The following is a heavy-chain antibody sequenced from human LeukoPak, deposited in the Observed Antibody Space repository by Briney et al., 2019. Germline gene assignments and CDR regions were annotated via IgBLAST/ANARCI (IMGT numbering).Heavy chain of an antibody. CDR2: ARNRGNGYTT. D-gene: IGHD4/OR15-4a*01. CDR3: ARIMRVDYGTYYFDY. Sequence: GGSLRLSCAASGFTFSDHYMDWVRQAPGKGLEWVGRARNRGNGYTTQYAASVKGRFTFSRDDSENTVYLQMNSLKTEDTAVYFCARIMRVDYGTYYFDYWGQGTLVTVSS. J-gene: IGHJ4*02. V-gene: IGHV3-72*01. CDR1: GFTFSDHY.